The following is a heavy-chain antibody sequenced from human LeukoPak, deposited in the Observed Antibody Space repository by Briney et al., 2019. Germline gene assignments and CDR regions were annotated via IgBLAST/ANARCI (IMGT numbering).Heavy chain of an antibody. CDR3: ARAKPPATVCSAFDI. CDR1: GFTFSSYA. CDR2: ISYDGSNK. Sequence: GGSLRLSCAASGFTFSSYAMSWVRQAPGKGLEWVAVISYDGSNKYYADSVKGRFTISRDNSKNTLYLQMNSLRAEDTAVYYCARAKPPATVCSAFDIWGQGTMVTVSS. J-gene: IGHJ3*02. V-gene: IGHV3-30-3*01. D-gene: IGHD4-17*01.